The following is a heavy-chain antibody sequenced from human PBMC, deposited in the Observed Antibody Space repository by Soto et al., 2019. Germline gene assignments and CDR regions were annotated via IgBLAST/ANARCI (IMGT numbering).Heavy chain of an antibody. J-gene: IGHJ4*02. V-gene: IGHV1-18*01. D-gene: IGHD3-3*01. Sequence: ASVKVSCKASGYTFTSYGISWVRQAPGQGLEWMGWISAYNGNTNYAQKLQGRVTMTTDTSTSTAYMELRSLRSDDTAVYYCARDGTYYDFWSGYYTGNGMLVYWGQGTLVTVSS. CDR2: ISAYNGNT. CDR1: GYTFTSYG. CDR3: ARDGTYYDFWSGYYTGNGMLVY.